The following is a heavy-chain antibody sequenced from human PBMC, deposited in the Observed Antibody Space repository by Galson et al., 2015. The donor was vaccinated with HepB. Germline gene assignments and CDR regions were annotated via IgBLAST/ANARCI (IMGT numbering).Heavy chain of an antibody. CDR1: GFTFSSYS. CDR3: ARDRAYSSSWSYYYYYYGMDV. CDR2: ISSSSSYI. J-gene: IGHJ6*02. Sequence: SLRLSCAASGFTFSSYSMNWVRQAPGKGLEWVSSISSSSSYIYYADSVKGRFTISRDNAKNSLYLQMNGLRAEDTAVYYCARDRAYSSSWSYYYYYYGMDVWGQGTTVTVSS. V-gene: IGHV3-21*01. D-gene: IGHD6-13*01.